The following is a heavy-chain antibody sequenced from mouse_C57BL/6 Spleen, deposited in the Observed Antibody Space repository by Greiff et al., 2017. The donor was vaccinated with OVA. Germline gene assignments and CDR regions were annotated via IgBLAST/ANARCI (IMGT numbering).Heavy chain of an antibody. CDR1: GYTFTSYW. CDR2: IYPSDSET. Sequence: QVQLQQPGAELVRPGSSVKLSCKASGYTFTSYWMDWVKQRPGQGLEWIGNIYPSDSETHYNQKFKDKATLTVDKSSSTAYMQLSSLTSEDSAVYYCARSGGNYWFAYWGQGTLVTVSA. V-gene: IGHV1-61*01. CDR3: ARSGGNYWFAY. D-gene: IGHD2-1*01. J-gene: IGHJ3*01.